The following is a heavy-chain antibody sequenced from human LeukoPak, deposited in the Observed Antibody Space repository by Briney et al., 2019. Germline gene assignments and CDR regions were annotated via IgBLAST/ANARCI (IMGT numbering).Heavy chain of an antibody. Sequence: GGSLRLSCAASGFTFSSYWMHWVRQAPGKGLVWVSRINTDGSSTSYADSVKGRFTISRDNAKNSLYLQMNSLRAEDTAVYYCARDPRGGYCSGGSCYFNYWGQGTLVTVSS. CDR1: GFTFSSYW. V-gene: IGHV3-74*01. CDR3: ARDPRGGYCSGGSCYFNY. J-gene: IGHJ4*02. CDR2: INTDGSST. D-gene: IGHD2-15*01.